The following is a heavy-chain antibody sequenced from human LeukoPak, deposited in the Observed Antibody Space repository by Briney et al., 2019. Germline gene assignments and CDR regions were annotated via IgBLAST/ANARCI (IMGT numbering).Heavy chain of an antibody. D-gene: IGHD3-16*01. CDR2: IIPIFGTA. J-gene: IGHJ3*02. V-gene: IGHV1-69*13. CDR3: ARDLGPPAYAFDI. Sequence: ASVKVSCKASGGTFSSYAISWVRQAPGQGLEWMGGIIPIFGTANYAQKFQGRVTITADESTSTAYMELSSLRSEDTAVYYCARDLGPPAYAFDIWGQGTMVTVSS. CDR1: GGTFSSYA.